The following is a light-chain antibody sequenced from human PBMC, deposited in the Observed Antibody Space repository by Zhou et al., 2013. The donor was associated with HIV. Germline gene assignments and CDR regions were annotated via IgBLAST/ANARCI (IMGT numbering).Light chain of an antibody. Sequence: EIVMTQSPATLSLSPGERATLSCRASQSVSYKLAWYQQKPGQAPSLLMYGASTRATGIPDRFSGSGSGTDFTLTISRLEPEDFAVYYCQQYGSSPEITFGPGTKVDIK. V-gene: IGKV3-20*01. CDR3: QQYGSSPEIT. CDR2: GAS. CDR1: QSVSYK. J-gene: IGKJ3*01.